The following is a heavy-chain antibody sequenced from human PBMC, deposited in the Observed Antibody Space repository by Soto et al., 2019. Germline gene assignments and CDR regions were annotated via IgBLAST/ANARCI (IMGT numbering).Heavy chain of an antibody. V-gene: IGHV1-18*01. D-gene: IGHD6-19*01. CDR1: GYTFTSYG. CDR2: ISAYNGNT. J-gene: IGHJ4*02. CDR3: ARHGQWLVDYFDY. Sequence: VSCKASGYTFTSYGISWVRQAPGQGLEWMGWISAYNGNTNYAQKLQGRVTISVDTSKNQFSLKLSSVTAADTAVYYCARHGQWLVDYFDYWGQGTLVTVSS.